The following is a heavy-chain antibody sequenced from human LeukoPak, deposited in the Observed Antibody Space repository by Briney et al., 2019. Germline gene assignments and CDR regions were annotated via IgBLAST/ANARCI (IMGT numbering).Heavy chain of an antibody. V-gene: IGHV4-59*01. CDR1: GGSISSYY. Sequence: SETLSLTCTVSGGSISSYYWGWIRQPPGKGLEWIGYIYYSGSTNYNPSLKSRVTISVDTSKNQFSLKLSSVTAADTAVYYCARDVFYYDSSGYPDQNWFDPWGQGTLVTVSS. J-gene: IGHJ5*02. CDR3: ARDVFYYDSSGYPDQNWFDP. CDR2: IYYSGST. D-gene: IGHD3-22*01.